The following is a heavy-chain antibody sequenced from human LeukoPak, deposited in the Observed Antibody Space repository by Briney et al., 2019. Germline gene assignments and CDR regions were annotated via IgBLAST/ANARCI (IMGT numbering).Heavy chain of an antibody. CDR3: AREPSPSVVRGTTIPNIDY. J-gene: IGHJ4*02. CDR1: GGSISSGGYY. Sequence: SQTLSLTCTVSGGSISSGGYYWSWIRQHPGKGLEWIGYIYYSGSTYYNPSLKSRVTISVDTSKNQFSLKLSSVTAADTAVYYCAREPSPSVVRGTTIPNIDYWGQGTLVTVSS. V-gene: IGHV4-31*03. D-gene: IGHD3-10*01. CDR2: IYYSGST.